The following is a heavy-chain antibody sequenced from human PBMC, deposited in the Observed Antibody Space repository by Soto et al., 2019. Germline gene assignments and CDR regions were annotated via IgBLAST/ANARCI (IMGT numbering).Heavy chain of an antibody. D-gene: IGHD6-19*01. CDR1: GGSISGSY. J-gene: IGHJ4*02. Sequence: PSETLSLTCSVSGGSISGSYWSWIRQSPGKGLKWLGYVYYTGSTNYSPSLRSRVSISVDTSKNEFSLRLSSVTAADTAVYFCARSVAVPGAHIDYWGQGTQVTVS. CDR2: VYYTGST. CDR3: ARSVAVPGAHIDY. V-gene: IGHV4-59*01.